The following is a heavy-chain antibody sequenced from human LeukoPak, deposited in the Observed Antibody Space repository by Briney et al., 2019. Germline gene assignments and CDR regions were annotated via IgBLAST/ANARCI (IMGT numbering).Heavy chain of an antibody. CDR2: INHSGST. CDR1: GGSFSGYY. V-gene: IGHV4-34*01. CDR3: ARVLVGATRRFDY. J-gene: IGHJ4*02. D-gene: IGHD1-26*01. Sequence: SETLSLNCAVYGGSFSGYYWSWIRQPPGKGLEWIGEINHSGSTNYNPSLKSRVTISVDTSKNQFSLKLSSVTVADTAVYYCARVLVGATRRFDYWGQGTLVTVSS.